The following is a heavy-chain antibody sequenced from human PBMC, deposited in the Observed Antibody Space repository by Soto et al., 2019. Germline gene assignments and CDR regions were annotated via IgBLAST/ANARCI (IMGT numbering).Heavy chain of an antibody. Sequence: GGSLRLSCEASGFTFSNFGMNWVRQAPGKGLEWVARVWYDGSSKYYVDSVKGRFTISRDNSKETVYLQMNRLRAEDTAVYYCARVSWREKYGMDVWGQGTTVTVSS. CDR3: ARVSWREKYGMDV. J-gene: IGHJ6*02. CDR2: VWYDGSSK. V-gene: IGHV3-33*01. CDR1: GFTFSNFG.